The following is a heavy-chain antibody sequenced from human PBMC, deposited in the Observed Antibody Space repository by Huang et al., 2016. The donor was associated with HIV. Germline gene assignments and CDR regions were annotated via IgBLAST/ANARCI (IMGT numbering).Heavy chain of an antibody. CDR2: IYYRGST. J-gene: IGHJ4*02. V-gene: IGHV4-30-4*08. D-gene: IGHD3-10*01. Sequence: QVQLQESGPGLVKPSQTLSLTCTVSGDSIGSGGHYWSWIRQPPGKGLEWIGFIYYRGSTYHNPSLESRVTISVDTSKNQFSLKLSSVTAADTAVDFCSRALYYHGSGSYSDYWGRGTLVTVSS. CDR3: SRALYYHGSGSYSDY. CDR1: GDSIGSGGHY.